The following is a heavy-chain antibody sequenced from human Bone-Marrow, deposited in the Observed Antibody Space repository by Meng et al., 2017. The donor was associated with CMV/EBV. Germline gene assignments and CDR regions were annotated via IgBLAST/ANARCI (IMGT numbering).Heavy chain of an antibody. CDR1: GFTFSSYG. CDR3: AKDRIFGEVGYFDY. Sequence: GGSLRLSCAASGFTFSSYGMHWVRQAPGKGLEWVAFIRYDGSNKYYADSAKGRFTISRDNSKNTLYLQMNSLRAEDTAVYYCAKDRIFGEVGYFDYWGQGTLVTVAS. J-gene: IGHJ4*02. D-gene: IGHD3-3*02. CDR2: IRYDGSNK. V-gene: IGHV3-30*02.